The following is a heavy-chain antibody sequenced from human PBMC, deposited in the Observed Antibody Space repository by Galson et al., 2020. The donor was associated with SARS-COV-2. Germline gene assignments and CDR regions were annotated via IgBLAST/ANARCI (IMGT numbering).Heavy chain of an antibody. Sequence: GESLKLSCAASGFTFSSYAMQWVRQAPGKGLEWVSVISYDGTNKYYADSVKGRFTISRDNSKNTLFLQMNSLRADDTAVYHCARPMGGTYWGAFDIWGQGTMVTVSS. CDR1: GFTFSSYA. J-gene: IGHJ3*02. CDR2: ISYDGTNK. CDR3: ARPMGGTYWGAFDI. D-gene: IGHD3-16*01. V-gene: IGHV3-30*04.